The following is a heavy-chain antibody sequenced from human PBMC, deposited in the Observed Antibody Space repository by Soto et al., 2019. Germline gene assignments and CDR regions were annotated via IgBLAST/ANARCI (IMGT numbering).Heavy chain of an antibody. D-gene: IGHD1-1*01. CDR3: ARAGTLDAFDI. CDR1: GFTFSSYD. Sequence: EVQLVESGGGLVQPGGSLRLSCAASGFTFSSYDMHWVRQATGKGLEWVSAIGTDGDPYYPVSVKGRFTISRENAKNSLYLQIHSLRAGDTAVYYCARAGTLDAFDIWGQGTMVPVSS. V-gene: IGHV3-13*05. J-gene: IGHJ3*02. CDR2: IGTDGDP.